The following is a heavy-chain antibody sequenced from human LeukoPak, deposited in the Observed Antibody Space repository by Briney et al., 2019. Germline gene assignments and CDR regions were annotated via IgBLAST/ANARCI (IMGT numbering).Heavy chain of an antibody. J-gene: IGHJ5*02. V-gene: IGHV4-61*02. CDR2: IYTSGST. Sequence: SETLSLTCTVSGGSISSGSYYWSWIRQPAGKGLEWIGRIYTSGSTNYNPSLKSRVTISVDTSKNQFSLKLSSVTAADTAVYYCARGFRSSSGWPKGGWFDPWGQGTLVTVSS. D-gene: IGHD6-19*01. CDR1: GGSISSGSYY. CDR3: ARGFRSSSGWPKGGWFDP.